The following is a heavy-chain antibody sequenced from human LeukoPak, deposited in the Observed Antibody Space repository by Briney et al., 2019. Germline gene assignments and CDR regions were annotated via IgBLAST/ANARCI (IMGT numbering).Heavy chain of an antibody. D-gene: IGHD4-17*01. V-gene: IGHV3-21*01. J-gene: IGHJ4*02. CDR2: ISSSSSYI. CDR3: ARTRRPYGPHYYFDY. CDR1: GFTFSSYS. Sequence: GGSLRLSCAASGFTFSSYSMNWVRQAPGKGLEWVSSISSSSSYIYYADSVKGRFTISRDNAKNSLYLQMNSLRAEDTAVYYCARTRRPYGPHYYFDYWGQGTLVTVSS.